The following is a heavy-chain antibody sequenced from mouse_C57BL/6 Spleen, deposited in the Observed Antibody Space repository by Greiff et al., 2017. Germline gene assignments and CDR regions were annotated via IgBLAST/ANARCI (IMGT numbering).Heavy chain of an antibody. V-gene: IGHV5-4*01. CDR2: ISDGGSYT. D-gene: IGHD2-1*01. Sequence: EVQVVESGGGLVKPGGSLKLSCAASGFTFSSYAMSWVRQTPEKRLEWVATISDGGSYTYYPDNVKGRFTISRDNAKNNLYLQMSHLKSEDTAMYYCARGGYYGTPFAYWGQGTLVTVSA. CDR1: GFTFSSYA. CDR3: ARGGYYGTPFAY. J-gene: IGHJ3*01.